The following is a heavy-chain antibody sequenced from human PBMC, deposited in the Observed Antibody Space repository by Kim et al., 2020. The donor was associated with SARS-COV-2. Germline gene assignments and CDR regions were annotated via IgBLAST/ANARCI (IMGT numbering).Heavy chain of an antibody. V-gene: IGHV4-59*01. J-gene: IGHJ3*02. CDR3: ARGPDSSGPHVMLENI. Sequence: SETLSLTCTVSGGSISSYYWSWIRQPPGKGLEWIGYIYYSGSTNYNPSLKSRVTISVDTSKNQFSLKLSSVTAADTAVYYCARGPDSSGPHVMLENIWGQGTMVTVSS. D-gene: IGHD6-19*01. CDR1: GGSISSYY. CDR2: IYYSGST.